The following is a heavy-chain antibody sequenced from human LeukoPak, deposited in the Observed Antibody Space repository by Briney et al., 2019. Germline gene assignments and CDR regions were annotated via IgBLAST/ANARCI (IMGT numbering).Heavy chain of an antibody. CDR1: GGSISSGSYY. D-gene: IGHD3-10*01. J-gene: IGHJ3*02. Sequence: SETLSLTXTVSGGSISSGSYYWRWIRQPAGKGLEWIGRIYTSGSTNYNPSLKSRVTISVDTSKNQFSLKLSSVTAADTAVYYCARDLITMVRDDAFDIWGQGTMVTVSS. CDR2: IYTSGST. CDR3: ARDLITMVRDDAFDI. V-gene: IGHV4-61*02.